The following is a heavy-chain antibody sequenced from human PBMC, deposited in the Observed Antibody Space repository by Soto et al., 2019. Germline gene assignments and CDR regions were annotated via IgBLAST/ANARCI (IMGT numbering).Heavy chain of an antibody. Sequence: HLQLQESGPGMVEPSETLSLTCTVSGDSITSGAYYWGLIRQPPGKGLQWIGSIQYRGSTYSNPSLKSRVTMSLDTSKNQFSLRLTSVTAADTAVYYCAGMIWFGDLLFDYWGQGTLVTVSS. J-gene: IGHJ4*02. CDR1: GDSITSGAYY. CDR3: AGMIWFGDLLFDY. V-gene: IGHV4-39*01. CDR2: IQYRGST. D-gene: IGHD3-10*01.